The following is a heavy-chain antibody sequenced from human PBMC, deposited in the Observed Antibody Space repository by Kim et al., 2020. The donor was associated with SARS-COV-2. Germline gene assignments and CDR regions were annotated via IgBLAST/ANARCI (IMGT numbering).Heavy chain of an antibody. CDR3: ARDGWNDSPLDY. Sequence: GYAQKFQGRVTMTRNTSISTAYMELSSLRSEDTAVYYCARDGWNDSPLDYWGQGTLVTVSS. V-gene: IGHV1-8*01. D-gene: IGHD1-1*01. J-gene: IGHJ4*02.